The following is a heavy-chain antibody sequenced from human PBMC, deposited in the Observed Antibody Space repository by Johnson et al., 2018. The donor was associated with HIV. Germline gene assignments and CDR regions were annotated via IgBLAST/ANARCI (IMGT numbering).Heavy chain of an antibody. J-gene: IGHJ3*02. Sequence: EVQLVESGGGSVKPGESLKISCEASGFSFTNAWMNWVRQGPGKGLEWVSVIYSGGSTYYADSVKGRFTISRDNSKNTLYLQMNSLRAEDTAVYYCASLSSSLFGAFDIWGQGTMVTVSS. CDR1: GFSFTNAW. CDR2: IYSGGST. V-gene: IGHV3-66*01. D-gene: IGHD6-13*01. CDR3: ASLSSSLFGAFDI.